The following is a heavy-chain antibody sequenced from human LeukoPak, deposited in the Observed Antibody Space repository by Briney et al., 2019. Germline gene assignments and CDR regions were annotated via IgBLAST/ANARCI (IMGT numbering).Heavy chain of an antibody. CDR2: IYTSGST. D-gene: IGHD2-15*01. CDR1: GGSISSYY. J-gene: IGHJ5*02. Sequence: PSGTLSLTCTVSGGSISSYYWSWIRQPAGKGLEWIGRIYTSGSTNYNPSLKSRVTMSVDTSKNQFSLKLSSVTAADTAVYYCARDGGYCSGGSCYSLSSFWFDPWGQGTLVTVSS. V-gene: IGHV4-4*07. CDR3: ARDGGYCSGGSCYSLSSFWFDP.